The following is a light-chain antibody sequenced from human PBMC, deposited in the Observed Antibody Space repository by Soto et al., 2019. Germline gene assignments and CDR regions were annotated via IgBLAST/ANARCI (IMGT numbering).Light chain of an antibody. Sequence: DIQMTQSPASLSASVGDRVTITCQASQDISNYLEWYQQKPGKAPKLLIYDASNLETGVPSRFSGSGSGTDFTFTISSLQPEDIATYYCQQYDNLPLTFGGGTEVEIK. CDR1: QDISNY. J-gene: IGKJ4*01. V-gene: IGKV1-33*01. CDR2: DAS. CDR3: QQYDNLPLT.